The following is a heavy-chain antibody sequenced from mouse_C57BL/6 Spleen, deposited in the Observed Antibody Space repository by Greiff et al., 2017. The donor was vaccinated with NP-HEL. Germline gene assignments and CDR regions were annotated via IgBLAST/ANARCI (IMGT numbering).Heavy chain of an antibody. V-gene: IGHV1-69*01. CDR2: IDPSDSYT. J-gene: IGHJ1*03. CDR1: GYTFTSYW. CDR3: ARGGTTVGYFDV. D-gene: IGHD1-1*01. Sequence: QVQLQQPGAELVMPGASVKLSCKASGYTFTSYWMHWVKQRPGQGLEWIGEIDPSDSYTNYNQKFKGKSTLTVDKSSSTAYMQLSSLTSEDSAVYYCARGGTTVGYFDVWGTGTTVTVSS.